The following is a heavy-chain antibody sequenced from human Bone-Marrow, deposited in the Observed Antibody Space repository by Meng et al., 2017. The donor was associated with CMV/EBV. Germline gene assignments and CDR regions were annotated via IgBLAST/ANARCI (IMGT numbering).Heavy chain of an antibody. Sequence: GGSLRLSCAASGFTFTTYTMHWVRQAPGKGLEWVAVISSDGSNKYYADSVKGRFTISRDNSKNTLYLQMSSLRAEDTAMYYCARDGVAGVVSGAMDVWGQGTTVPVSS. CDR2: ISSDGSNK. J-gene: IGHJ6*02. D-gene: IGHD6-19*01. CDR3: ARDGVAGVVSGAMDV. CDR1: GFTFTTYT. V-gene: IGHV3-30*14.